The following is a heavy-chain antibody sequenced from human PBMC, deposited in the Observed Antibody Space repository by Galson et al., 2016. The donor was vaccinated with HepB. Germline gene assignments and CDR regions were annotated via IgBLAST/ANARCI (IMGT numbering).Heavy chain of an antibody. Sequence: SLRLSCAASGFTFSTYAMSWVRQAPGKGLEWVSAISRTAGSTYYADSVKGRFTISRDNSKNMLYMQVHSLRAEDTAVYYGAKLEGGLTYYGMDVWGHGTTVTVSS. D-gene: IGHD2-15*01. J-gene: IGHJ6*02. V-gene: IGHV3-23*01. CDR1: GFTFSTYA. CDR2: ISRTAGST. CDR3: AKLEGGLTYYGMDV.